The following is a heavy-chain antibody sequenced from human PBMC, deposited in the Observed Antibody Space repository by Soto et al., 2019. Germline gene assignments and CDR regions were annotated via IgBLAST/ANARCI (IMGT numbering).Heavy chain of an antibody. CDR3: TAEGGYSGSYWGLGY. Sequence: PGGSLRLSCAASGFTFSGSAMHWVRQASGKGLEWVGRIRSKANYYATAYAAPVKGRFTISRDDSKNTLYLQMNSLESEDTAMYYCTAEGGYSGSYWGLGYWGQGTLVTVSS. V-gene: IGHV3-73*01. CDR2: IRSKANYYAT. CDR1: GFTFSGSA. D-gene: IGHD1-26*01. J-gene: IGHJ4*02.